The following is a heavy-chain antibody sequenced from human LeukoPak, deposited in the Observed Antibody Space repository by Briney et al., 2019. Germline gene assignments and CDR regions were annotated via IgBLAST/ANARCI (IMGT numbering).Heavy chain of an antibody. V-gene: IGHV3-7*01. CDR3: AREGTKAGFDY. D-gene: IGHD2-8*01. CDR2: IKQDGSEK. Sequence: GGSPRLSRAASVFTPRSYWISSGREAPRRRLGWVANIKQDGSEKYFVDSVKGPFTISRDKAKNSLYLQMNGQRAEDTAVYYCAREGTKAGFDYWGQGTLVTVSS. J-gene: IGHJ4*02. CDR1: VFTPRSYW.